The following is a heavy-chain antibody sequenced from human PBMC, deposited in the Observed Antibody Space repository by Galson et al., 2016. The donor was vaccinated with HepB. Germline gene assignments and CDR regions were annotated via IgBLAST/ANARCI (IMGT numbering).Heavy chain of an antibody. CDR1: GLSFSVRG. D-gene: IGHD2-15*01. V-gene: IGHV3-33*01. CDR3: ATDGPPTVVVGAALDS. Sequence: SLTLSCATSGLSFSVRGMQWVSQAPGKGLEWAAVIWNDGRTPYYGDSRKGRFINSRENSTETLYLQMNSLRVDDTAIYYCATDGPPTVVVGAALDSWGQGNLVTVSS. CDR2: IWNDGRTP. J-gene: IGHJ5*01.